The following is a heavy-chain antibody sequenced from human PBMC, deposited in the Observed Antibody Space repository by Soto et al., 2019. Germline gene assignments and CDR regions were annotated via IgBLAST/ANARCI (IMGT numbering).Heavy chain of an antibody. Sequence: PGGSLRLSCAASGFTFSSYAMHWVRQAPGKGLEWVAVISYDGSNKYYTDSVKGRFTISRDNSKNTLYLQMNSLRAEDTAVYYCAREILLWFIPNDDYWGQGTLVTVSS. V-gene: IGHV3-30-3*01. J-gene: IGHJ4*02. CDR3: AREILLWFIPNDDY. CDR2: ISYDGSNK. D-gene: IGHD5-18*01. CDR1: GFTFSSYA.